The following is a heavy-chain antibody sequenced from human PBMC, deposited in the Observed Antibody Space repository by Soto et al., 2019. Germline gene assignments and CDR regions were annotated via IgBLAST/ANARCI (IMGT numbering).Heavy chain of an antibody. CDR3: ARAGPDYYYYGLDV. D-gene: IGHD3-10*01. CDR2: TYYRSKWYN. CDR1: GNSVSTNSAA. Sequence: PSQTLSLTCAVSGNSVSTNSAALNWIRQSPSRGLEWLGRTYYRSKWYNDYAVSVKSRININADTSKNQISLQLNSVTPEDTAVYYCARAGPDYYYYGLDVWGQGTTVTVSS. V-gene: IGHV6-1*01. J-gene: IGHJ6*02.